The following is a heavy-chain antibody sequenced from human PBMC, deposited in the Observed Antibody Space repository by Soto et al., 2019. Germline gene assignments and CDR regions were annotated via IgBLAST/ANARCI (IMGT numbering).Heavy chain of an antibody. CDR2: IRRRAKNYAT. J-gene: IGHJ4*02. V-gene: IGHV3-73*02. D-gene: IGHD3-10*01. CDR1: GFTFSGSA. Sequence: EVQLVESGGDLVQPRGSLKLSCAASGFTFSGSAMHWVRQASGKGLAWVGHIRRRAKNYATVYAASLKGRFSISRDYSKNTAYLQMNTLKTDDTAVYYCTKTFEGSDYFSPDFDYWGQGTLVPVSS. CDR3: TKTFEGSDYFSPDFDY.